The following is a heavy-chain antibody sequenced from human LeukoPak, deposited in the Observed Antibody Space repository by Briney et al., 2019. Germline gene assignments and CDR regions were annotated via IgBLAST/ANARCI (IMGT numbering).Heavy chain of an antibody. CDR3: AKDPRGAY. D-gene: IGHD1-26*01. CDR1: GFTFSSYA. CDR2: ITSSGGST. J-gene: IGHJ4*02. Sequence: PGGSLRLSCAASGFTFSSYAMSWVRQAPGKGLQWVSSITSSGGSTYYADSVKGRFTISRDNSKNTLYLQMNSLRAEDTAVFYCAKDPRGAYWGQGTLVTVSS. V-gene: IGHV3-23*01.